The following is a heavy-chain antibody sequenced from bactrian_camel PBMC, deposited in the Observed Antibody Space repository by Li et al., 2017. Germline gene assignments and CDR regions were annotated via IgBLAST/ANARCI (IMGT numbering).Heavy chain of an antibody. Sequence: VQLVESGGGSVQAGGSLRLSCAAGVNEYCRYDMSWYRQAPGKELEFVSGIWNEGPSRYADSVKGRFTISRDNAKNTMWLQMDFLKSEDTATYYCAATVQIEKGRMRFRVLAPLESYEYNVWGQGTQVTVS. CDR3: AATVQIEKGRMRFRVLAPLESYEYNV. V-gene: IGHV3S10*01. CDR2: IWNEGPS. J-gene: IGHJ4*01. CDR1: VNEYCRYD. D-gene: IGHD1*01.